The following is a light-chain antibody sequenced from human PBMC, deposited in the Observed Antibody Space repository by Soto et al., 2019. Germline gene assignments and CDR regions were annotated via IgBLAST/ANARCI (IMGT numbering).Light chain of an antibody. J-gene: IGLJ1*01. CDR1: SSDVGGYNY. CDR3: VSYTSSTADV. V-gene: IGLV2-14*01. CDR2: EVS. Sequence: QPVLTQPASVSGSPGQSITISCTGTSSDVGGYNYVSWYQLHPGKAPKLMIYEVSNRPSGISNRFSASKSGNTASLTISGVQAEDEADYYCVSYTSSTADVFANGTKVTVL.